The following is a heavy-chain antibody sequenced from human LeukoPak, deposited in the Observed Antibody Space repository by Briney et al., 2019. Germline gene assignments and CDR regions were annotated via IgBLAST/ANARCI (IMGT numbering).Heavy chain of an antibody. CDR2: ISAYNGNT. CDR3: ARENYDSSGYYEYNWFDP. D-gene: IGHD3-22*01. CDR1: GYTFTSYG. J-gene: IGHJ5*02. Sequence: ASVKVSCKASGYTFTSYGISWVRQAPGQGLEWMGRISAYNGNTNYAQKLQGRVTMTTDTSTSTAYMELRSLRSDDTAVYYCARENYDSSGYYEYNWFDPWGQGTLVTVSS. V-gene: IGHV1-18*01.